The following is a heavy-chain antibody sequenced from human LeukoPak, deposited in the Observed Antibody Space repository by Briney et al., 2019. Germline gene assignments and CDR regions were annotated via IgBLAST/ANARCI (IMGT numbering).Heavy chain of an antibody. CDR2: ISSSGGST. D-gene: IGHD5-24*01. Sequence: GGSLRLSCAASGFTFSSYCMSWVRQAPGKGLEWVSAISSSGGSTFYADSVRGRFTISRDNSKNSLYLQMNSLTAEDTAIYYCVSTRDGGRRTMVSVS. CDR3: VSTRD. V-gene: IGHV3-23*01. CDR1: GFTFSSYC. J-gene: IGHJ3*01.